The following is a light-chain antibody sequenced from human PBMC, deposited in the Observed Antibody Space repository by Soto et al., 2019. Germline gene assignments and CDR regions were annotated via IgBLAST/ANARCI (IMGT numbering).Light chain of an antibody. CDR1: RRDVGSYNL. V-gene: IGLV2-23*01. J-gene: IGLJ1*01. CDR2: EGS. Sequence: QPASISSCPGQSITISCTGTRRDVGSYNLVSWYQQHPGKAPKLMIYEGSKRPSGVSNRFSGSKSCNTASLTISGLQAEDEADYYCCSYAGSSPYVFGTGTK. CDR3: CSYAGSSPYV.